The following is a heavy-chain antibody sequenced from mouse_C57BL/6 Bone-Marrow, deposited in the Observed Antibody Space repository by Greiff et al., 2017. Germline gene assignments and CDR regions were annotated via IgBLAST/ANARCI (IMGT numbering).Heavy chain of an antibody. CDR1: GYTFTDYY. J-gene: IGHJ2*01. CDR2: IYPGSGNT. V-gene: IGHV1-76*01. Sequence: QVQLQQSGAELVRPGASVKLSCKASGYTFTDYYINWVKQRPGQGLEWIARIYPGSGNTYYNEKFKGKATLTAEKSSSTAYMQLSSLTSEDSAVYFCARRSSSGTFDYWGQGTTLTVSS. CDR3: ARRSSSGTFDY. D-gene: IGHD3-2*02.